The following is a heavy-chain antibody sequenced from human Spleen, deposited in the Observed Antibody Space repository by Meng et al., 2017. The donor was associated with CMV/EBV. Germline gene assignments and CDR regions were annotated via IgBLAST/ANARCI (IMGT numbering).Heavy chain of an antibody. V-gene: IGHV4-39*07. CDR1: GGSIIRNGGYY. Sequence: HLALAGAGPGLLKPSESLSLTCTVPGGSIIRNGGYYWGWIRQPPGKGLEWIGSISYTGSTYYNPSLESRVIMSVDTSKNQFSLKLTSVTAADTAMYYCTRDVEEQRLLNWFDPWGQGILVTVSS. J-gene: IGHJ5*02. D-gene: IGHD6-25*01. CDR2: ISYTGST. CDR3: TRDVEEQRLLNWFDP.